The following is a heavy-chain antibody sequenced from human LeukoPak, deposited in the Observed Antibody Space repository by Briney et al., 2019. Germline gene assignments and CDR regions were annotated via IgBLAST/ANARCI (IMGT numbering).Heavy chain of an antibody. J-gene: IGHJ4*02. Sequence: GGSLRLSCAASGFTFSSYGMHWVRQAPGKGLEWVAVVSYDGSNKYYADSVKGRFTISRDNSKNTLYLQMNSLRAEDTAVYYCARPYYYDSSGKDYWGQGTLVTVSS. D-gene: IGHD3-22*01. V-gene: IGHV3-30*03. CDR2: VSYDGSNK. CDR3: ARPYYYDSSGKDY. CDR1: GFTFSSYG.